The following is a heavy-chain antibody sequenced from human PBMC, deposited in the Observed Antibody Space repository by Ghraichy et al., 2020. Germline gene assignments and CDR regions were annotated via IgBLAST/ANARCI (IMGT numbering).Heavy chain of an antibody. Sequence: ASVKVSCKASGYTFTSYGISWVRQAPGQGLEWMGWISAYNGNTNYAQKLQGRVTMTTDTSTSTAYMELRSLRSDDTAVYYCARDTAPYNYYDSMPGAFDIWGQGTMVTVSS. CDR1: GYTFTSYG. J-gene: IGHJ3*02. CDR2: ISAYNGNT. V-gene: IGHV1-18*04. D-gene: IGHD3-22*01. CDR3: ARDTAPYNYYDSMPGAFDI.